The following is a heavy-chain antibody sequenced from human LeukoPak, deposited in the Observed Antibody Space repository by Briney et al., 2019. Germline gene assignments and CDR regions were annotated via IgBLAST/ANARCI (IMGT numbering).Heavy chain of an antibody. J-gene: IGHJ3*01. V-gene: IGHV4-59*01. Sequence: SETLSLTCTVSGGSISTSYWNWIRQPPGKGLEWIGYIYFSGSTNYNPSLKSRVTISVDTSKNQISLKLSSVTAADTAVYYCARDARDLITFDLWGQGTMVTVSS. D-gene: IGHD2-21*01. CDR3: ARDARDLITFDL. CDR1: GGSISTSY. CDR2: IYFSGST.